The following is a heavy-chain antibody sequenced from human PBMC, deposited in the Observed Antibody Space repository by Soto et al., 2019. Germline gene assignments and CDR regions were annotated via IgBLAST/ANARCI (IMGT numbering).Heavy chain of an antibody. D-gene: IGHD3-16*01. CDR2: IGTHADTT. V-gene: IGHV3-23*01. Sequence: EVQLLESGGGLVQPGGSLRLSCAASGFTFSTYALTWVRQAPGKGLEWVSSIGTHADTTYYVDSVKGRFSISRDNSKNTVYLQMSSLSAEDTAVYYCARPYVEVAVNAAFDMWGRGTIVTVSS. J-gene: IGHJ3*02. CDR3: ARPYVEVAVNAAFDM. CDR1: GFTFSTYA.